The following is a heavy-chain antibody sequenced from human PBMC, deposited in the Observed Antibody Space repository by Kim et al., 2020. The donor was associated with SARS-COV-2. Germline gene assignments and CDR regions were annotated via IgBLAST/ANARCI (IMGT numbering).Heavy chain of an antibody. CDR3: ASLHYYRSEEFDQ. Sequence: SETLSLTCTVSGGSISGYYWSWLRQPPGKGLEWIGYIHSTGTTRYNPSLNSRLTISVDTSTNQFYLILRSVTAADTAVYYWASLHYYRSEEFDQWGQGTLVTVSA. V-gene: IGHV4-59*13. J-gene: IGHJ4*02. CDR1: GGSISGYY. D-gene: IGHD3-10*01. CDR2: IHSTGTT.